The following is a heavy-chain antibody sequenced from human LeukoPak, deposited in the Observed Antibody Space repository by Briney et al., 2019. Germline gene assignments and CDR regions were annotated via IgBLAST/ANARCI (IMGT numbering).Heavy chain of an antibody. CDR2: IYSSVST. CDR3: ARVRGYYFYS. V-gene: IGHV4-59*01. Sequence: SETLSLICAVSDDSISRYYWSWLRQPPGKGLKLIGYIYSSVSTNYNPSLKSRVPISVDTSKNQFSLKLSSVTAAETAVYYCARVRGYYFYSWGQGTLVTVSS. D-gene: IGHD1-26*01. CDR1: DDSISRYY. J-gene: IGHJ4*02.